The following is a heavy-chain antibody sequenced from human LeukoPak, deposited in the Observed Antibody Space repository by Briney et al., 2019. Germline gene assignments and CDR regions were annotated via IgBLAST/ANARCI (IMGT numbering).Heavy chain of an antibody. J-gene: IGHJ4*02. CDR1: GGSISSGYY. D-gene: IGHD4-17*01. Sequence: PSQTLSLTCAVSGGSISSGYYWGWIRQPPGKGLEWIGSMYHSGSTNYNPSLKSRVTISVDTSKNQFSLKLSSVTAADTAVYFCARDTRDYDQGFDYWGQGTLVTVSS. CDR2: MYHSGST. V-gene: IGHV4-38-2*02. CDR3: ARDTRDYDQGFDY.